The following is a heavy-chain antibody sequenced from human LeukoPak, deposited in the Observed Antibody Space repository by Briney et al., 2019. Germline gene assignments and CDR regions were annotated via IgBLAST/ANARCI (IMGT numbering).Heavy chain of an antibody. CDR1: GFSFSSYA. CDR2: ISGSGVSI. CDR3: ARDGSADTGYDPISFH. D-gene: IGHD5-12*01. V-gene: IGHV3-23*01. Sequence: GGSLRLSCAASGFSFSSYAMSWVRQAPGKGLEWVSAISGSGVSIYYADSVRGRFTISRDNSKNTLYLQMNSLRAEDTAVYYCARDGSADTGYDPISFHWGQGTLVTVSS. J-gene: IGHJ4*02.